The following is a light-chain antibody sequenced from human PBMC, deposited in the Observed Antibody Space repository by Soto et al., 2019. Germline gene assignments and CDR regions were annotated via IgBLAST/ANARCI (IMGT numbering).Light chain of an antibody. CDR1: QSVSSSY. CDR2: GAS. CDR3: LQYGSSPPNT. J-gene: IGKJ2*01. Sequence: EIVLTQSPGTLSLSPGERATLSCRASQSVSSSYLAWYQQKPGQAPRLLIYGASSRATGIPDRFSGSGSGIDFTLTISRLEAEDVAVYYCLQYGSSPPNTLGPGTKLEIK. V-gene: IGKV3-20*01.